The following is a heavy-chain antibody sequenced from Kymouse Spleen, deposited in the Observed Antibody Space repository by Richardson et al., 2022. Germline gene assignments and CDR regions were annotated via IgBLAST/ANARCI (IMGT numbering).Heavy chain of an antibody. V-gene: IGHV4-34*01. CDR1: GGSFSGYY. J-gene: IGHJ5*02. D-gene: IGHD1-20*01,IGHD1-7*01. Sequence: QVQLQQWGAGLLKPSETLSLTCAVYGGSFSGYYWSWIRQPPGKGLEWIGEINHSGSTNYNPSLKSRVTISVDTSKNQFSLKLSSVTAADTAVYYCARRAYNSWFDPWGQGTLVTVSS. CDR2: INHSGST. CDR3: ARRAYNSWFDP.